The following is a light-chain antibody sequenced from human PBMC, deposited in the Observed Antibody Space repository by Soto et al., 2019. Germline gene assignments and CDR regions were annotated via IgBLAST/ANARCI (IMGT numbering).Light chain of an antibody. J-gene: IGKJ4*01. Sequence: DIQMTQSPSTLSASVGDRVTITCRASQSISSWLAWYQQKPGKAPMLLIYAASSLQTGVPSRFGGSGSGTDFTLTISSLQPEDFATYYCQQSYRTPTFGGGTKVDIK. CDR3: QQSYRTPT. CDR1: QSISSW. V-gene: IGKV1-39*01. CDR2: AAS.